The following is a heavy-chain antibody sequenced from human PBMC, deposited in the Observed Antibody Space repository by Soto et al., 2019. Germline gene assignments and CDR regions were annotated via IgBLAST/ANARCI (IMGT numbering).Heavy chain of an antibody. J-gene: IGHJ4*02. Sequence: EVQLVESGGGLVQPGGSLRLSCTASGFTFSGFWMHWVRQAPGKGLVWVSRINGDGSVTNYADPVKGRFTIARDNAKNTLSLQMHRLRVEVPAVSYCVRVTAPSGWGAFDYWCQGTLVTVSS. D-gene: IGHD6-19*01. CDR3: VRVTAPSGWGAFDY. CDR2: INGDGSVT. V-gene: IGHV3-74*01. CDR1: GFTFSGFW.